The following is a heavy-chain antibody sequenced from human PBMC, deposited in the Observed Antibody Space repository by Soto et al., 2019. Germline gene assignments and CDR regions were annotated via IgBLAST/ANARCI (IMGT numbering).Heavy chain of an antibody. J-gene: IGHJ5*02. CDR1: GGAASVYC. Sequence: PSETLSLTCAVSGGAASVYCWSWIRQPAGKGLEWIGRICFGGTTNYNPSLNSRVSMSIDSSKNHFSLQLTSVTATDTALYYCARGLSGGSANFRFDPWGQGTLVTVSS. V-gene: IGHV4-4*07. CDR2: ICFGGTT. CDR3: ARGLSGGSANFRFDP. D-gene: IGHD3-10*01.